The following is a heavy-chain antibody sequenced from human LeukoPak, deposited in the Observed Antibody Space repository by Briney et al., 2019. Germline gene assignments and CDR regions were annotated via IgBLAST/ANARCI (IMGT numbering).Heavy chain of an antibody. CDR3: ARDSGGDSYGYGRGSDFDY. V-gene: IGHV1-46*01. Sequence: ASVKVSCKASGYTFTSYYMHWVRQAPGQGLEWMGIINPSGGSTSYAQKFQGRVTMTRDTSTSTVYMELSSLRSEDTAVYYCARDSGGDSYGYGRGSDFDYWGQGTLVTVSS. D-gene: IGHD5-18*01. CDR1: GYTFTSYY. J-gene: IGHJ4*02. CDR2: INPSGGST.